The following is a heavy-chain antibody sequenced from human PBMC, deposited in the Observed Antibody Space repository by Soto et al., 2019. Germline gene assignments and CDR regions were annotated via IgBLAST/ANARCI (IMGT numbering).Heavy chain of an antibody. Sequence: QVQLVQSGAEVRKPGSSVKVSCKASGGTFSRHAISWVRQAPGQGLEWMGGIIPIFGTANHAQKFQGRVTIIADESTSTVYMEWSSLRSEHMAMYYCARGSGYDSNDYSSPYWGQGTLVIVSS. CDR2: IIPIFGTA. CDR1: GGTFSRHA. V-gene: IGHV1-69*01. D-gene: IGHD3-22*01. CDR3: ARGSGYDSNDYSSPY. J-gene: IGHJ4*02.